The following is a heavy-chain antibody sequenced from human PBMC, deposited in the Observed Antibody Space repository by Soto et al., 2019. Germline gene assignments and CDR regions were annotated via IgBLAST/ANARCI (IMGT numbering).Heavy chain of an antibody. Sequence: QVPLVESGGGVVQPGRSLRLSCAASGFTFSSYAMHWVRQAPGKGLEWVAVISYDGSNKYYADSVKGRFTISRDNSKNTLYLQMNSLRAEDTAVYYCARGRDQYYYYGMDVWGQGTTVTVSS. CDR1: GFTFSSYA. V-gene: IGHV3-30-3*01. J-gene: IGHJ6*02. CDR3: ARGRDQYYYYGMDV. CDR2: ISYDGSNK.